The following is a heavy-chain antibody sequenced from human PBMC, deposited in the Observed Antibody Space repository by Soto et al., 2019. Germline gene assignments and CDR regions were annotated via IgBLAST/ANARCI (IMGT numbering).Heavy chain of an antibody. CDR3: ARLLRIAAAGNAYYYYYYMDV. CDR2: IYYSGST. Sequence: SETLSLTCTVSGGSISSSSYYWGWIRQPPGKGLEWIGSIYYSGSTYYNPSLKSRVTISVDTSKNQFSLKLRSVTAADTAVYYCARLLRIAAAGNAYYYYYYMDVWGKGTTVTVSS. V-gene: IGHV4-39*01. CDR1: GGSISSSSYY. D-gene: IGHD6-13*01. J-gene: IGHJ6*03.